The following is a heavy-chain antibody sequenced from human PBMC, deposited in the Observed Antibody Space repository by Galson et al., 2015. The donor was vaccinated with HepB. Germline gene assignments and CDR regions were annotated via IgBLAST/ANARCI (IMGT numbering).Heavy chain of an antibody. D-gene: IGHD6-13*01. V-gene: IGHV5-51*01. Sequence: QSGAEVKKPGESLKISCKGSGYSFTSYWIGWVRQMPGKGLEWMGIIYPGDSDTRYSPSFQGQVTISADKSISTAYLQWSSLKAADTAMYYCARVRGSLYSSLTPFDYWGQGTLVTVSS. J-gene: IGHJ4*02. CDR1: GYSFTSYW. CDR3: ARVRGSLYSSLTPFDY. CDR2: IYPGDSDT.